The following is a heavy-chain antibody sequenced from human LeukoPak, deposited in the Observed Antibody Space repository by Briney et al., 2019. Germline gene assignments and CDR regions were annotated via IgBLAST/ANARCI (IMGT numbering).Heavy chain of an antibody. CDR3: AREGADSI. CDR1: GFTFSAYY. J-gene: IGHJ3*02. Sequence: GGSLRLSCAASGFTFSAYYMSWIRQTPGKGLEWISYISSDGSTISYADSVKGRFTISRDNAKTSLYLQMNSLRAEDTAVYYCAREGADSIWGQGTIVTVSS. CDR2: ISSDGSTI. V-gene: IGHV3-11*01. D-gene: IGHD2-21*01.